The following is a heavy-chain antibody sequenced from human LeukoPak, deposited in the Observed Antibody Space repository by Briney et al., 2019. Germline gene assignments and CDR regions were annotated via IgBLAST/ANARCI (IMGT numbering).Heavy chain of an antibody. CDR3: ARDSGYSYGYGPDYYYYGMDV. CDR2: IYYSGST. CDR1: GGSISSYY. V-gene: IGHV4-59*01. D-gene: IGHD5-18*01. Sequence: SETLSLTCTVSGGSISSYYWSWIRQPPGKGLEWIGYIYYSGSTNYNPSLKSRVTISVDTSKNQFSLKLSSVTAADTAVYYCARDSGYSYGYGPDYYYYGMDVWGQGTTVTVSS. J-gene: IGHJ6*02.